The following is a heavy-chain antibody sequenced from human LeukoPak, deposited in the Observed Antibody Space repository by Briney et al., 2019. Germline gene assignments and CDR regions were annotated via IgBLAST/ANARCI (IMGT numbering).Heavy chain of an antibody. CDR2: IYHSGST. Sequence: SETLSLTCTVSGYSISSGCYWGWIRQPPGKGLEWIGSIYHSGSTYYNPSLKSRVTISVDTSKNQFSLKLSSVTAADTAVYYCAREESLEWDAFDIWGQGTLVTVSS. CDR1: GYSISSGCY. D-gene: IGHD1-1*01. J-gene: IGHJ4*02. V-gene: IGHV4-38-2*02. CDR3: AREESLEWDAFDI.